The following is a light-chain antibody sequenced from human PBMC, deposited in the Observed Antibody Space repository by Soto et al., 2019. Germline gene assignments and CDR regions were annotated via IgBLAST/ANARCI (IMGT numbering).Light chain of an antibody. V-gene: IGKV3-15*01. CDR1: QSISSN. CDR3: QQYNNWHRAT. J-gene: IGKJ4*01. Sequence: EILMTQSPSTLSVSPGERATLSCRASQSISSNLAWYQQKPGQAPRLLMFRTSSRATGFPARFSGSGSGTEFTLTISSLQYEDFGVYYCQQYNNWHRATFGGGTKVDIK. CDR2: RTS.